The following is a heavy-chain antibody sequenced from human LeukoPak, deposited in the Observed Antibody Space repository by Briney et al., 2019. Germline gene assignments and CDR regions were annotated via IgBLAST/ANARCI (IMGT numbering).Heavy chain of an antibody. V-gene: IGHV4-31*03. Sequence: PSETLSLTCTVSGGSISSSSYYWGWIRQPPGKGLEWIGCIYYSGSTYYNPSLKSRVTISVDTSKNQFSLKLSSVTAADTAVYYCASYCSGGSCYPLNWFDPWGQGTLVTVSS. CDR2: IYYSGST. J-gene: IGHJ5*02. CDR3: ASYCSGGSCYPLNWFDP. CDR1: GGSISSSSYY. D-gene: IGHD2-15*01.